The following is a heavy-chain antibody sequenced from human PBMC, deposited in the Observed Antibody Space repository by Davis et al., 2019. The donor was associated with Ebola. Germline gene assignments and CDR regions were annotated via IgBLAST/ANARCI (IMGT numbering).Heavy chain of an antibody. CDR3: ARGPLGYCSGGSCDY. J-gene: IGHJ4*02. CDR2: INHSGST. D-gene: IGHD2-15*01. Sequence: MPSETLSLTCAVSGGSISSSNWWSWIRQPPGKGPEWIGEINHSGSTNYNPSLKSRVTISVDTSKNQFSLKLSSVTAADTAVYYCARGPLGYCSGGSCDYWGQGTLVTVSS. V-gene: IGHV4-4*02. CDR1: GGSISSSNW.